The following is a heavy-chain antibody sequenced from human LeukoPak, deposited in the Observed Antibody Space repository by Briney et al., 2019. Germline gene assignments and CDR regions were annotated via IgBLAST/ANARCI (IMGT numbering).Heavy chain of an antibody. CDR1: GFTFSSYS. D-gene: IGHD4-17*01. Sequence: PGGSLRLSCAASGFTFSSYSMNWVRQAPGKGLEWVSSISSSSSYIYYADSVKGRFTISRDNAKNSLYLQMDSLRAEDTAVYYCARGLVYVDYGDGGAFFDYWGQGTLVTVSS. J-gene: IGHJ4*02. V-gene: IGHV3-21*01. CDR3: ARGLVYVDYGDGGAFFDY. CDR2: ISSSSSYI.